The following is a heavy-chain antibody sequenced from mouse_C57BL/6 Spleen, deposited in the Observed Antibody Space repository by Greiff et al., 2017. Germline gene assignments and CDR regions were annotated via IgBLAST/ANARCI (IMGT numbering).Heavy chain of an antibody. CDR2: ISSGSSTI. V-gene: IGHV5-17*01. CDR3: ARPGLRRDWYFDG. CDR1: GFTFSDYG. Sequence: EVKLMESGGGLVKPGGSLKLSCAASGFTFSDYGMHWVRQAPEKGLEWVAYISSGSSTIYYADTVKGRFTLSRDNAKNTLFLQMHSLRSEDTAMYYCARPGLRRDWYFDGWGTGTTVTVSS. D-gene: IGHD2-4*01. J-gene: IGHJ1*03.